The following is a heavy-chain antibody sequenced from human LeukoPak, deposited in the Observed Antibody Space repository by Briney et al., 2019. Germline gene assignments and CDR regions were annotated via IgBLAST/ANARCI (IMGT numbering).Heavy chain of an antibody. V-gene: IGHV4-30-4*01. CDR1: GGSISSVNYY. D-gene: IGHD3-22*01. CDR2: THYSGNT. Sequence: PSQTLSLTCTVSGGSISSVNYYWNWIRQPPGKGLEWIGNTHYSGNTNYNPSLKSRITMSVVTSKNRLSLDLSSVTAADTAVYYCARERQFYSDIVRGQGILVTVSS. CDR3: ARERQFYSDIV. J-gene: IGHJ4*02.